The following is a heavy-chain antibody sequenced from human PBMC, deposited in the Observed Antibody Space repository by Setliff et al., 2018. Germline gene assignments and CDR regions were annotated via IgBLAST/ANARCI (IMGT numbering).Heavy chain of an antibody. CDR3: ARGALEYQLRPFDY. J-gene: IGHJ4*02. D-gene: IGHD2-2*01. V-gene: IGHV4-34*01. CDR1: GGSFSGYY. CDR2: INHSGST. Sequence: SETLSLTCAAYGGSFSGYYWSWIRQPPGKGLEWIGEINHSGSTNYNPSLKSRVTISVDTSKNQFSLKLSSVTAADTAVYYCARGALEYQLRPFDYWGQGTLVTVSS.